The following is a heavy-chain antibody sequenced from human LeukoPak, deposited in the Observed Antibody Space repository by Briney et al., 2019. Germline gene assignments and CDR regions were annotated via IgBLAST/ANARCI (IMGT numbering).Heavy chain of an antibody. Sequence: SETLSLTCTVSGGSISSYYWSWIRQPPGKGLEWIGYIYYSGSTNYNPSLKSRVTISVDTSKNQFSLKLSSVTAADTAVYYCARDTTQYNWNDVINYWGQGTLVTVSS. V-gene: IGHV4-59*01. CDR3: ARDTTQYNWNDVINY. J-gene: IGHJ4*02. CDR1: GGSISSYY. CDR2: IYYSGST. D-gene: IGHD1-1*01.